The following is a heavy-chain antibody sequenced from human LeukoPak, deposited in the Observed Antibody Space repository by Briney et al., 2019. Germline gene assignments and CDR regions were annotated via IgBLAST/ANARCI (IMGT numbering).Heavy chain of an antibody. CDR2: IYYSGST. D-gene: IGHD2-15*01. V-gene: IGHV4-31*03. CDR3: ARFGPYSVDPEKYNWFDP. Sequence: SETLSLTCTVSGGSTSSGGYYWSWIRQHPGKGLEWIGYIYYSGSTYYNPSLKSRVTISVDTSKNQFSLKLSSVTAADTAVYYCARFGPYSVDPEKYNWFDPWGQGTLVTVSS. CDR1: GGSTSSGGYY. J-gene: IGHJ5*02.